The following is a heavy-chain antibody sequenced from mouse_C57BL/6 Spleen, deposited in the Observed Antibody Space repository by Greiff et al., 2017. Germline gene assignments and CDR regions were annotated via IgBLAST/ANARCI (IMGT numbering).Heavy chain of an antibody. CDR1: GYTFTDYY. D-gene: IGHD2-4*01. CDR2: IYPGSGNT. J-gene: IGHJ1*03. CDR3: ARSPYDYYWYFDV. V-gene: IGHV1-76*01. Sequence: QVQLKESGAELVRPGASVKLSCKASGYTFTDYYINWVKQRPGQGLEWIARIYPGSGNTYYNEKFKGKATLTAEKSSSTAYMQLSSLTSEDSAVYFCARSPYDYYWYFDVWGTGTTVTVSS.